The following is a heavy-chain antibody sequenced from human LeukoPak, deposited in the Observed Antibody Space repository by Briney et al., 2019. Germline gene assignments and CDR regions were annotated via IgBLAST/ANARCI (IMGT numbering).Heavy chain of an antibody. CDR2: IYHSGST. Sequence: SETLSLTCAVSGGSISISNWWSWVRQPPGKGLGWIGEIYHSGSTNYNPSLKRRVTISVDKSKHQFSLTLSSATAADTAVYYGASLNWNDVFVDYWGQGPLATVSS. CDR1: GGSISISNW. D-gene: IGHD1-1*01. V-gene: IGHV4-4*02. CDR3: ASLNWNDVFVDY. J-gene: IGHJ4*02.